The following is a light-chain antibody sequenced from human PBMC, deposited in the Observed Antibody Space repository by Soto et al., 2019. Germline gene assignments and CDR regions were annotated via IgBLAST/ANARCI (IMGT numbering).Light chain of an antibody. J-gene: IGLJ1*01. CDR2: EVS. V-gene: IGLV2-14*01. CDR3: CSSTAISTLI. CDR1: TSDIGTYSY. Sequence: QSALTQPASVSGSPGQSITISCTGTTSDIGTYSYVSWYQQHAGKAPKLIIYEVSHRPSGVSNRFSGSKSGSTASLTISGLQAEDEANYYCCSSTAISTLIFAIGTKVTV.